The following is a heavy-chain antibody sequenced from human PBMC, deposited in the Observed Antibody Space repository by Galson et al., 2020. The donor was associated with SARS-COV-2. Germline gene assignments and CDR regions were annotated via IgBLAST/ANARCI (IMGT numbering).Heavy chain of an antibody. V-gene: IGHV1-18*01. J-gene: IGHJ4*02. CDR1: GYTFTSYG. D-gene: IGHD3-22*01. CDR3: ARAPHYYDSSGPSGLIDY. Sequence: GESLKISCKASGYTFTSYGISWVRQAPGQGLEWMGWISAYNGNTNYAQKLQGRVTMTTDTSTSTAYMELRSLRSDDTAVYYCARAPHYYDSSGPSGLIDYWGQGTLVTVSS. CDR2: ISAYNGNT.